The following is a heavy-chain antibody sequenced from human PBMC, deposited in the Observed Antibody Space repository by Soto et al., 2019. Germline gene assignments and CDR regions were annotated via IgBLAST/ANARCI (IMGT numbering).Heavy chain of an antibody. Sequence: QVQLQESGPGLVKPSETLSLTCTVSGGSISSYYWSWIRQPPGKGLEWIGYIYYSGSTNYNPSLKSRVTISVDTSKNQFSLKLSSVTAADTAVYYCARDSSRDGYNWDNWFDPWGQGTLVTVSS. CDR3: ARDSSRDGYNWDNWFDP. J-gene: IGHJ5*02. V-gene: IGHV4-59*01. D-gene: IGHD5-12*01. CDR1: GGSISSYY. CDR2: IYYSGST.